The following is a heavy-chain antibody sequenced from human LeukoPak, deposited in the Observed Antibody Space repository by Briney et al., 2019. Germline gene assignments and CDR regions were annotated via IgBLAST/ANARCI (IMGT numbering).Heavy chain of an antibody. CDR2: ISYDGSNK. J-gene: IGHJ4*02. D-gene: IGHD5-24*01. CDR3: ARVGEMATFDY. CDR1: GFTFSSYA. V-gene: IGHV3-30-3*01. Sequence: GGSLRLSCAASGFTFSSYAMHWVRQAPGKGLERVAVISYDGSNKYYADPVKGRFTISRDNSKNTLYLQMNSLRAEDTAVYYCARVGEMATFDYWGQGTLVTVSS.